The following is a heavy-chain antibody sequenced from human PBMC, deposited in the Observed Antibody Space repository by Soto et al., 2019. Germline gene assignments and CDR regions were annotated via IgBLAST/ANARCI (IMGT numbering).Heavy chain of an antibody. CDR3: ARRGAVAGNWFDP. CDR1: GYSFTSYW. V-gene: IGHV5-10-1*01. CDR2: IDPSDSYT. Sequence: GESLKISCQGSGYSFTSYWISWVRQMPGKGLEWMGRIDPSDSYTNYSPSFQGHVTISADKSISTAYLQWSSLKASDTAMYYCARRGAVAGNWFDPWGQGTLVTVSS. D-gene: IGHD6-19*01. J-gene: IGHJ5*02.